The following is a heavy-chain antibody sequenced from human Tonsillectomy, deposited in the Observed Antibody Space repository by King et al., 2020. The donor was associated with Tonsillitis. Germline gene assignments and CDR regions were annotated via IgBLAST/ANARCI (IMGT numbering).Heavy chain of an antibody. CDR2: VNSDESIT. CDR3: SRPGGVYCSSTTCYDYFDY. Sequence: VQLVESGGGLVQPGGSLRLSCAASGFTFSNYWMHWVRQAPGKGLVWVSRVNSDESITDYADSVKGRFTTSRDNAKNTLYLEMNSLRAEDTAVYYCSRPGGVYCSSTTCYDYFDYWGQGTLVTVSS. V-gene: IGHV3-74*01. J-gene: IGHJ4*02. D-gene: IGHD2-2*01. CDR1: GFTFSNYW.